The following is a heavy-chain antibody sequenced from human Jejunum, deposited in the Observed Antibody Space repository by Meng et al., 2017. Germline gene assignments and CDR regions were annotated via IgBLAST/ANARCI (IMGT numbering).Heavy chain of an antibody. CDR2: INTDGSTT. V-gene: IGHV3-74*01. Sequence: GESLKISCAASGFTFSSFWMHWVRQAPGKGLVWVSHINTDGSTTNSADSVKGRFTISRDNAKNTLYLQMTSLRAEDTAAYYCVRSGGYLDYWGQGTLVTVSS. J-gene: IGHJ4*02. D-gene: IGHD2-8*02. CDR1: GFTFSSFW. CDR3: VRSGGYLDY.